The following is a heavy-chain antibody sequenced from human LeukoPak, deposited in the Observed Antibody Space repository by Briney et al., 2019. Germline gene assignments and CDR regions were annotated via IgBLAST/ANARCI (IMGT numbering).Heavy chain of an antibody. D-gene: IGHD2-21*02. CDR3: AKTGPREVVTAIRYYYYYGMDV. Sequence: PGGTLRLSCAASGFPFSSYGMHWVRQAPGKGLEWVAVISYDGSNKYYADSVKGRFTISRDNSKNTLYLQMNSLRAEDTAVYYCAKTGPREVVTAIRYYYYYGMDVWGQGTTVTVSS. V-gene: IGHV3-30*18. CDR2: ISYDGSNK. J-gene: IGHJ6*02. CDR1: GFPFSSYG.